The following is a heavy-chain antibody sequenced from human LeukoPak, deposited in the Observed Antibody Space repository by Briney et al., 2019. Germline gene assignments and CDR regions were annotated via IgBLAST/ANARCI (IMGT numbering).Heavy chain of an antibody. V-gene: IGHV1-24*01. D-gene: IGHD3-3*01. CDR1: GYTLTELS. CDR3: ATSSVLEWLYRFDY. Sequence: AAVKVSCEVSGYTLTELSMHAVRQAPGKGREWMGGFYPEEGETIYVQTFQGRVNMTEDTSTDAAYMELSRLRSEDTAVYYCATSSVLEWLYRFDYWGQGTLATVSS. CDR2: FYPEEGET. J-gene: IGHJ4*02.